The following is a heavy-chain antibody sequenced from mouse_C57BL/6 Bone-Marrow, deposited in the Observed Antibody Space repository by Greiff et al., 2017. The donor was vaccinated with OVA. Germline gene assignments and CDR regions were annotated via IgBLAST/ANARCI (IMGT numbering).Heavy chain of an antibody. Sequence: EVHLVASGPGLVQPSHSLSLSCSFSVYSFPSCYFCYLLRQFPGNILEWMGYISYDGSNNYNPTLKKRISITQDTSKNQFFLKLNSVTTEDTATYYCAREGAGSYFDYWGQGTTLTVSS. V-gene: IGHV3-6*01. D-gene: IGHD3-3*01. J-gene: IGHJ2*01. CDR2: ISYDGSN. CDR1: VYSFPSCYF. CDR3: AREGAGSYFDY.